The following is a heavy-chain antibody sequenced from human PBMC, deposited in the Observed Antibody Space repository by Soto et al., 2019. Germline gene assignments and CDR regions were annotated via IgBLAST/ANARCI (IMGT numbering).Heavy chain of an antibody. V-gene: IGHV3-33*01. J-gene: IGHJ3*02. CDR2: IWYDGSNK. Sequence: GGSLRLSCAASGFTFSSYGMHWVRQAPGKGLEWVAVIWYDGSNKYYADSVKGRFTISRDNSKNTLYLQMNSLRAEDTAVYYCASPYSSGYSWTDAFDIWGQGTMVTVSS. D-gene: IGHD3-22*01. CDR1: GFTFSSYG. CDR3: ASPYSSGYSWTDAFDI.